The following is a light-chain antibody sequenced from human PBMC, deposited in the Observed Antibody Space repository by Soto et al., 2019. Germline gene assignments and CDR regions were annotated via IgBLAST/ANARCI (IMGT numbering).Light chain of an antibody. CDR3: CSYGGSYTYV. Sequence: QSVLTQPRSVSGSPGQSVTISCTGTSSDVDGYNYVSWYQQHPGKAPKLMIYDVSKRPSGVPDRFSGSKSGNTASLTISGLQAEDEADYYCCSYGGSYTYVFGTGTQLTVL. V-gene: IGLV2-11*01. CDR2: DVS. CDR1: SSDVDGYNY. J-gene: IGLJ1*01.